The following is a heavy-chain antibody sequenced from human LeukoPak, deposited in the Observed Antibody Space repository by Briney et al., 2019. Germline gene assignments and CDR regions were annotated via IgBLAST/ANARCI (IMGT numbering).Heavy chain of an antibody. Sequence: ASVTVSCKASGYTFTSYGISWVRQPPGQGLEWMGCISAYNGNTNYAQKLQGRVTMTTDTSTSTAYMELRSLRSDDTAVYYCARDCSSTSCPDHYGMDVWGKGTTVTVSS. J-gene: IGHJ6*04. V-gene: IGHV1-18*04. CDR1: GYTFTSYG. CDR2: ISAYNGNT. CDR3: ARDCSSTSCPDHYGMDV. D-gene: IGHD2-2*01.